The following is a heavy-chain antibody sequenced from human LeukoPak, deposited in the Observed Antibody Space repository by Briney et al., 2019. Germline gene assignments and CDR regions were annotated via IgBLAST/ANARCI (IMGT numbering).Heavy chain of an antibody. J-gene: IGHJ4*02. D-gene: IGHD1-26*01. CDR1: GYTFTGYY. V-gene: IGHV1-2*02. CDR3: ARAPLGRGSYGDY. CDR2: INPNSGGT. Sequence: ASVKVSCTASGYTFTGYYMHWVRQAPGQGLEWMGWINPNSGGTNYAQKFQGRVTMTRDTSISTAYMELSRLRSDDTAVYYCARAPLGRGSYGDYWGQGTLVTVSS.